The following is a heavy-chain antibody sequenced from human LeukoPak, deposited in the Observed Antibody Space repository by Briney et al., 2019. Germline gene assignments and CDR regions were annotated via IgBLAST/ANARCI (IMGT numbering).Heavy chain of an antibody. CDR1: GYTFTGYY. Sequence: ASVKVSYKASGYTFTGYYMHWVRQAPGQGLEWMGRINPNSGGTNYAQKFQGRVTMTRDTSISTAYMELSRLRSDDTAVYYCARVEGAVAGDDYWGQGTLVTASS. V-gene: IGHV1-2*06. J-gene: IGHJ4*02. D-gene: IGHD6-19*01. CDR3: ARVEGAVAGDDY. CDR2: INPNSGGT.